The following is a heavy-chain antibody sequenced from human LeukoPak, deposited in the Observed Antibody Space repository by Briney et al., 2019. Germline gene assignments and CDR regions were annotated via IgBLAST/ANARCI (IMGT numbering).Heavy chain of an antibody. D-gene: IGHD5-24*01. CDR2: IYYSGTT. J-gene: IGHJ4*01. CDR1: GGSISSGVYV. Sequence: PSETLSLTCTVSGGSISSGVYVWSWIRQHPGKGLEWIGYIYYSGTTYYNPSLKSRVTVSVDTSRNQFSLKLSSVTAADTAVYYCARIGCERWVQHTGVPFCYWGHVVLVTFSS. CDR3: ARIGCERWVQHTGVPFCY. V-gene: IGHV4-31*03.